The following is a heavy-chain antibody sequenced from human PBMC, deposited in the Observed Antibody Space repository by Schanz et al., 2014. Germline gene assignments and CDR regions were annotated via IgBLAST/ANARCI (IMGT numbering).Heavy chain of an antibody. Sequence: QVQLVQSGAEVKKPGASVKVSCKASGYTFSSHGIHWLRQAPGQSLEWMGWINTANGNAKYSANFQARFTITRDTSATTAYIELTNLRSEDTAVYYCARDLPYCDGGKCYSDGFDIWGQGTLVTISS. CDR1: GYTFSSHG. V-gene: IGHV1-3*04. CDR3: ARDLPYCDGGKCYSDGFDI. CDR2: INTANGNA. D-gene: IGHD2-21*01. J-gene: IGHJ3*02.